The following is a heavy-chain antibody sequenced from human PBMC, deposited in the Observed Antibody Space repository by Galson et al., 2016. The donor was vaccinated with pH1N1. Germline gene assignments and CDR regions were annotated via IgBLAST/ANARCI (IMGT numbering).Heavy chain of an antibody. CDR1: GFSLSTSGMC. V-gene: IGHV2-70*11. CDR2: INWDDNK. J-gene: IGHJ4*02. CDR3: ARINHGDYSNYCDY. D-gene: IGHD4-17*01. Sequence: PALVKPTQTLTLTCTFSGFSLSTSGMCVSWIRQPPGKALEWLARINWDDNKYYSTSLKTRLTISKDTSKNQVVLTVTNMDPVDTATYYCARINHGDYSNYCDYWGQGTLVTVSS.